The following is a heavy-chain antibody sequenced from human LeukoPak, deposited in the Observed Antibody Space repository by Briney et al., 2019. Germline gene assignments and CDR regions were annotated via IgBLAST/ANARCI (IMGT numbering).Heavy chain of an antibody. Sequence: SETLSLTCTVSGGSITSDYWSWIRQPAGKGLEWIGRIFTSGSTSYNPSLKSRVTMSLDTSKNQFTLKLSSVTAADTAVYFCSRGGANDLWGQGTLVTVSS. D-gene: IGHD4/OR15-4a*01. CDR3: SRGGANDL. V-gene: IGHV4-4*07. CDR1: GGSITSDY. CDR2: IFTSGST. J-gene: IGHJ5*02.